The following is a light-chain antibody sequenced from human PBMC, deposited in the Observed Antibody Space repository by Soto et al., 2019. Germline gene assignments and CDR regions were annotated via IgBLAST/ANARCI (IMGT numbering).Light chain of an antibody. V-gene: IGLV1-40*01. CDR2: GNN. Sequence: QSVLTQPPSVSGAPGQRVTISCTGSSSNIGAGYDVHWYQQLPGTAPKLLIYGNNNRPSGVPDRFSGSKSGTSASLAITGLQAEYEADYYCQSYDSSLNYVFGIGTKVTVL. J-gene: IGLJ1*01. CDR3: QSYDSSLNYV. CDR1: SSNIGAGYD.